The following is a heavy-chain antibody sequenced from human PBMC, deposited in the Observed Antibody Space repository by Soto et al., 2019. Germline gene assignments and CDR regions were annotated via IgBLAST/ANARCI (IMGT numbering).Heavy chain of an antibody. D-gene: IGHD4-17*01. Sequence: GGSLRLSCAASGFTFDDYAMHWVRQAPGKGLEWVSGISWNSGSIGYADSVKGRFTISRDNAKNSLYLQMNSLRAEDTALYYCAKVLHRDGDYNQGNDYWGQGTLVTVSS. CDR2: ISWNSGSI. V-gene: IGHV3-9*01. CDR3: AKVLHRDGDYNQGNDY. J-gene: IGHJ4*02. CDR1: GFTFDDYA.